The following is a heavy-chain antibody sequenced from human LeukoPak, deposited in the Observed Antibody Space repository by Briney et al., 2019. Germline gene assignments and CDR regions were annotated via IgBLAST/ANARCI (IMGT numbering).Heavy chain of an antibody. Sequence: GESLKISCKGSGYSFTSYWIGWVRQMPGKGLEWMGIIYPGDSDTRYSPSFQGQVTISADKSISTAYLQWSSLKASDTAMYYCAKSVEMATIEGYYFDYSGQGTMVTVSS. J-gene: IGHJ4*02. V-gene: IGHV5-51*01. D-gene: IGHD5-24*01. CDR3: AKSVEMATIEGYYFDY. CDR1: GYSFTSYW. CDR2: IYPGDSDT.